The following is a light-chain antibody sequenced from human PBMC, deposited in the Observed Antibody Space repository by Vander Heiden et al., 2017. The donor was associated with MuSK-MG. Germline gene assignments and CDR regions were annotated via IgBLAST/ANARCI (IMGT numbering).Light chain of an antibody. CDR2: AAS. J-gene: IGKJ2*01. CDR3: QQSYSTMYT. CDR1: QSISSY. Sequence: DIQMTPSPSSLSASVGDRVTITCRASQSISSYLNWYQQKPGKAPKLLIYAASSLQSGVPSRFSGSGSGTDFTLTISSLQPEDFATYYCQQSYSTMYTFGQGTKLEIK. V-gene: IGKV1-39*01.